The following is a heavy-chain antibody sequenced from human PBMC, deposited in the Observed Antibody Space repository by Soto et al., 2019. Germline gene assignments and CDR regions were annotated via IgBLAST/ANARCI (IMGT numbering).Heavy chain of an antibody. J-gene: IGHJ5*02. Sequence: QVQLQESGPGLVKPSQTLSLTCTVSGGSISSGGYYWSWIRQHTGKGLELIGYIYYSGSTYNNPTLKSRVTISVDTSKNQFSLKLSSVTAADTAVYYCAREINNWFDPWCQGTLVTVSS. CDR2: IYYSGST. V-gene: IGHV4-31*03. CDR1: GGSISSGGYY. D-gene: IGHD3-16*01. CDR3: AREINNWFDP.